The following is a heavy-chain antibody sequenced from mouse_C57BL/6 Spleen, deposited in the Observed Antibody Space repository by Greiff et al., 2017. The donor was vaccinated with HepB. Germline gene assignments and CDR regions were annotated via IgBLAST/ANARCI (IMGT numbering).Heavy chain of an antibody. CDR3: ARCYDGYYGGFAY. J-gene: IGHJ3*01. CDR2: INPNNGGT. CDR1: GYTFTDYY. D-gene: IGHD2-3*01. V-gene: IGHV1-26*01. Sequence: EVQLQQSGPELVKPGASVKISCKASGYTFTDYYMNWVKQSHGKSLEWIGDINPNNGGTSYNQKFKGKATLTVDKSSSTAYMEIRSLTSEDSAVYYCARCYDGYYGGFAYWGQGTLVTVSA.